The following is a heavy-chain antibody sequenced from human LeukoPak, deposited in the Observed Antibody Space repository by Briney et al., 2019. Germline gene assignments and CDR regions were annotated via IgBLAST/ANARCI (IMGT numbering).Heavy chain of an antibody. V-gene: IGHV3-74*01. D-gene: IGHD2-15*01. J-gene: IGHJ4*02. CDR1: GFTFSSYW. CDR2: INSDGSTT. CDR3: ARGGVGAVTVDY. Sequence: PGGSLRLSCAASGFTFSSYWMHWVRQAPGKGLVWVSRINSDGSTTSYADSVKGRFTISRDNSKNTLNLQMNSLRVEDTAVYYCARGGVGAVTVDYWGQGTLVTVSP.